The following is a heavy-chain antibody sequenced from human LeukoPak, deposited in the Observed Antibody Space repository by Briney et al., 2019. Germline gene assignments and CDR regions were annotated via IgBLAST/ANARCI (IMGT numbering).Heavy chain of an antibody. D-gene: IGHD2-21*01. Sequence: GGSLRLSCAASGFTFSSYSINWVRQAPGKGLEWVSSISSSSSYIYYADSVKGRFTISRDNAKNSLYLQLNSLRAEDTAVYYCARDLSAISILVIDYWGQGTLDTVSS. J-gene: IGHJ4*02. V-gene: IGHV3-21*01. CDR2: ISSSSSYI. CDR1: GFTFSSYS. CDR3: ARDLSAISILVIDY.